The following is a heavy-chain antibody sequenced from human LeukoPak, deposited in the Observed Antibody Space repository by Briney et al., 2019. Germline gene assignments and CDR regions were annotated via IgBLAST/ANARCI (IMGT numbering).Heavy chain of an antibody. J-gene: IGHJ4*02. CDR1: GFNFSSYA. CDR2: ISSNGGST. D-gene: IGHD2-2*01. V-gene: IGHV3-64*01. CDR3: ARALYCSSTSCYGRLDY. Sequence: GGSLRLSCAASGFNFSSYAMHWVRQAPGKGLEYVSAISSNGGSTYYANSVKGRFTISRDNSKNTLYLQMGSLRAEDMAVYYCARALYCSSTSCYGRLDYWGQGTLVTVSS.